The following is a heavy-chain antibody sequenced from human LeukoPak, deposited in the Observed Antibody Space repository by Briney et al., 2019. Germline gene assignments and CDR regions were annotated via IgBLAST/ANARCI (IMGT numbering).Heavy chain of an antibody. CDR3: AREWGYCSGGSCYPDY. CDR1: GGTFSSYA. V-gene: IGHV1-69*04. J-gene: IGHJ4*02. D-gene: IGHD2-15*01. Sequence: SVKVSCKASGGTFSSYAISWVRQAPGQGLEWMGKIIPILGIANYAQKFQGRVTITADKSTSTAYMELSSLRSEDTAVYYCAREWGYCSGGSCYPDYWGQGTLVTVSS. CDR2: IIPILGIA.